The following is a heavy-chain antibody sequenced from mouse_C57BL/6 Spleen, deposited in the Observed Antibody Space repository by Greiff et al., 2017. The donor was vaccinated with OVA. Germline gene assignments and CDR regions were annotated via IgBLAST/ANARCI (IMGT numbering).Heavy chain of an antibody. Sequence: VQLQQSGAELVRPGASVKLSCTASGFNIKDYYMHWVKQRPEQGLEWIGRIDPEDGDTEYATKFQGKATMTADTSSNTAYLQLSSLTSEDTAVYYCTTDYGSSHFDYWGQGTTLTVSS. V-gene: IGHV14-1*01. J-gene: IGHJ2*01. CDR1: GFNIKDYY. CDR3: TTDYGSSHFDY. D-gene: IGHD1-1*01. CDR2: IDPEDGDT.